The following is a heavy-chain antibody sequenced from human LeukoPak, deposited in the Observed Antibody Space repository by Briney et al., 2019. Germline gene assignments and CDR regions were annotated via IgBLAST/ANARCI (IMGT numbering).Heavy chain of an antibody. D-gene: IGHD3-10*01. CDR2: MNPNSCNT. J-gene: IGHJ4*02. V-gene: IGHV1-8*01. CDR1: GYTFTSYD. CDR3: ARANYYGSGKKDLDY. Sequence: ASVKVSCKASGYTFTSYDINWVRQATGQGLEWMGWMNPNSCNTGYAQKFQGRVTMTRNTSMSTAYMELNSLRSEDTAVYYCARANYYGSGKKDLDYWGQGTLVTVSS.